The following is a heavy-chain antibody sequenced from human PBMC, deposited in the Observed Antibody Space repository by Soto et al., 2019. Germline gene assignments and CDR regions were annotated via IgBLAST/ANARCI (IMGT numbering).Heavy chain of an antibody. CDR2: INHSGST. CDR3: ARGGSSGWYRMNWFDP. D-gene: IGHD6-19*01. J-gene: IGHJ5*02. V-gene: IGHV4-34*01. CDR1: GGSFSGYY. Sequence: SETLSLTCAVYGGSFSGYYWSWIRQPPGKGLEWIGEINHSGSTNYNPSLKSRVTISVDTSKNQFSLKLSSVTAADTAVYYCARGGSSGWYRMNWFDPWGQGTLVTVSS.